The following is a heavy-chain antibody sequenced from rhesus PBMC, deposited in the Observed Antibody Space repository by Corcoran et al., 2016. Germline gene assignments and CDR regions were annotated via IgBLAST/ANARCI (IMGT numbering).Heavy chain of an antibody. CDR3: TRGLYYYGLDS. V-gene: IGHV3-183*01. CDR2: ISSASSYI. Sequence: EVQLVESGGGLVQPGGSLRISGAASGFTFGDYGMHWVRQAPGKGLEVVSSISSASSYIYYADAVKGRFTISRDNAKNSLSLQMSSLRAEDTAVYYCTRGLYYYGLDSWGQGVVVTVSS. J-gene: IGHJ6*01. CDR1: GFTFGDYG.